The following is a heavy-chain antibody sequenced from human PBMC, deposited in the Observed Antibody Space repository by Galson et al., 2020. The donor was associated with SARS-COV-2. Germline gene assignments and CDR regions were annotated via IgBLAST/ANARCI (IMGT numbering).Heavy chain of an antibody. J-gene: IGHJ6*03. CDR1: GGSFSGNS. CDR2: INSGGDT. V-gene: IGHV4-34*01. CDR3: ARGRQGVVPSPVLGLGPFYSYYYMDV. D-gene: IGHD3-16*01. Sequence: SETLSLTCAVYGGSFSGNSWTWVRQAPGKGLEWIGEINSGGDTTYSPSLRSRLTLSVDTSTNQFPLKLRSVTAADTALYFCARGRQGVVPSPVLGLGPFYSYYYMDVWGKGTTVTVSS.